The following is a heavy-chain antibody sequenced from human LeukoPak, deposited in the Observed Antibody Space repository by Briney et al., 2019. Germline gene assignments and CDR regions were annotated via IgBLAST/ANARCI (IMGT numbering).Heavy chain of an antibody. Sequence: SETLSLTCTVSGGSITSYYWSWIRQPPGKGLEWIGSIYHSGSTYYNPSLKSRVTISVDTSKNQFSLKLSSVTAADTAVYYCARDLRSSGWPGYFDYWGQGTLVTVSS. D-gene: IGHD6-19*01. CDR2: IYHSGST. CDR1: GGSITSYY. V-gene: IGHV4-59*01. J-gene: IGHJ4*02. CDR3: ARDLRSSGWPGYFDY.